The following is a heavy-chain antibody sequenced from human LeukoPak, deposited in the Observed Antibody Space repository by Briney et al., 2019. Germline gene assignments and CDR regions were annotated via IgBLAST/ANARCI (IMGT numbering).Heavy chain of an antibody. V-gene: IGHV1-69*13. CDR1: GGTFSSYA. CDR2: IIPIFGTA. J-gene: IGHJ4*02. Sequence: SVKVSCEASGGTFSSYAISWVRQAPGQGLEWMGGIIPIFGTANYAQKFQGRVTITADESTSTAYMELSSLRSEDTAVYYCARVGSGWLLNYYFDYWGQGTLVTVSS. CDR3: ARVGSGWLLNYYFDY. D-gene: IGHD6-19*01.